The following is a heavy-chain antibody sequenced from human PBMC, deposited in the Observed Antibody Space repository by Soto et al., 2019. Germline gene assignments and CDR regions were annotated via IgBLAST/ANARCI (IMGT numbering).Heavy chain of an antibody. J-gene: IGHJ5*02. CDR1: GGSISSGGYS. CDR3: ARVGAGVRGVIHWFDP. CDR2: IYHSGST. Sequence: PSETLSLTCAVSGGSISSGGYSWSWIRQPPGKGLEWIGYIYHSGSTDYNPSLKSRVTISVDRSKNQFSLKLSSVAAANTAVYYCARVGAGVRGVIHWFDPWGQGTLVTVSS. V-gene: IGHV4-30-2*01. D-gene: IGHD3-10*01.